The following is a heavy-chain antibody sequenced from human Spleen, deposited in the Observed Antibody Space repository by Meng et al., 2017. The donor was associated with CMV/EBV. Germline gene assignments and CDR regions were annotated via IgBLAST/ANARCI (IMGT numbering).Heavy chain of an antibody. CDR3: ARARRDGYTNWFDP. Sequence: LPVMDVVHDHKTWALVRASSKTSAYTFPSTGISWVRQAHGQGLEWMGWISAYNGNTNYAQKLQGRVTMTTDTSTSTAYMELRSLRSDDTAVYXCARARRDGYTNWFDPWGQGTLVTVSS. J-gene: IGHJ5*02. CDR2: ISAYNGNT. D-gene: IGHD5-24*01. V-gene: IGHV1-18*01. CDR1: AYTFPSTG.